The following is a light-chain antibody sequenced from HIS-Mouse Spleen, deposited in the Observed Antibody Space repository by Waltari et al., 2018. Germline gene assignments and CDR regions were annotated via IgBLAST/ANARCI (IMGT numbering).Light chain of an antibody. CDR3: QQYYSYPFT. CDR1: QGISSY. J-gene: IGKJ3*01. CDR2: AAS. Sequence: AIRMTQSPSSFPSSTRDRINITFRASQGISSYLALYQQKPGKAPNLLIYAASTFQSGVPSRFSGSGSGTDFTLTISCLQSEDFATYYCQQYYSYPFTFGPGTKVDIK. V-gene: IGKV1-8*01.